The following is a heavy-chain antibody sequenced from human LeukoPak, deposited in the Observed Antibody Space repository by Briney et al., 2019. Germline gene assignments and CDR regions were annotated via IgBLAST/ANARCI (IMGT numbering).Heavy chain of an antibody. D-gene: IGHD4-17*01. CDR2: INPNSGGT. Sequence: ASVKVSCKASGYTFTRYYIHWVRQAPGQGLEWMGWINPNSGGTNYGQKFQGRVTMTRDTSISTAYMDLSRLTSDDTAVYYCATLYGDYVASDYWDQGTLVTVSS. J-gene: IGHJ4*02. V-gene: IGHV1-2*02. CDR1: GYTFTRYY. CDR3: ATLYGDYVASDY.